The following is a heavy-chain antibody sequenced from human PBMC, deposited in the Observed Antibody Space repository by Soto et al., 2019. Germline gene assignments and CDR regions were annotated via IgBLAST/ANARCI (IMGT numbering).Heavy chain of an antibody. V-gene: IGHV1-2*02. J-gene: IGHJ5*02. CDR2: INSNSGGT. D-gene: IGHD3-9*01. CDR1: GYTFTGYY. Sequence: ASVKVSCKASGYTFTGYYMHWVRQAPGQGLEWMGWINSNSGGTNYAQKFQGRVTMTRDTSISTAYMELSRLRSDDTAVYYCARGNDIYDILNGSALPGWFDPWGQGTLVTVSS. CDR3: ARGNDIYDILNGSALPGWFDP.